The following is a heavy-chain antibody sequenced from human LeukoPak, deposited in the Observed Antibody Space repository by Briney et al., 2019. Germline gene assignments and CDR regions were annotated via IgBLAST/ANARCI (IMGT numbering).Heavy chain of an antibody. J-gene: IGHJ4*02. CDR3: AKGMYYYDSSGLDY. D-gene: IGHD3-22*01. CDR2: VFYSGRT. CDR1: GASVSSSTYY. V-gene: IGHV4-39*01. Sequence: SETLSLTCTVSGASVSSSTYYWGWIRQPPGKGLEWIGSVFYSGRTYPNPSLKSRVTMSVDSSKNQFSLRLSSVTAADTAVYYCAKGMYYYDSSGLDYWGQGTLVTVSS.